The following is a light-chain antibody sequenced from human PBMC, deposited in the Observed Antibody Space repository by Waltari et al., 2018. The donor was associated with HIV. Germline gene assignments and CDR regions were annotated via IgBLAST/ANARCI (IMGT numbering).Light chain of an antibody. CDR3: QQAHSFPFT. CDR1: QVISNW. V-gene: IGKV1-12*02. J-gene: IGKJ3*01. Sequence: DIQMTQSPSFVSASVGDRVTITCRASQVISNWLGWYQQKPGKAPKLLIHAASTLESGVPSRFSGTGSGTDLTLTISSLQPEDFATYFCQQAHSFPFTFGPGTKVEVK. CDR2: AAS.